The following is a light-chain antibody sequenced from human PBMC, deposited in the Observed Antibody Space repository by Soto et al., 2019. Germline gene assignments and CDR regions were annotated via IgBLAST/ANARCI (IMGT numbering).Light chain of an antibody. CDR3: HQYSTQSRT. CDR2: KAS. CDR1: QTISSW. V-gene: IGKV1-5*03. J-gene: IGKJ1*01. Sequence: DIQMTQSPSTLSGSVGDRVTITCRASQTISSWLAWYQQKPGKAPKLLIYKASTLKSGVPSRFSGSGSGTEFTLTISSLQPDDFATYYCHQYSTQSRTFGQGTKVDIK.